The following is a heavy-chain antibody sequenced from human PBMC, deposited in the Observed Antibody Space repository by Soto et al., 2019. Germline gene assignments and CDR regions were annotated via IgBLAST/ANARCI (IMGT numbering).Heavy chain of an antibody. Sequence: GGSLRLSCAASGFTFSSYGMHWVRQAPGKGLEWVAVISYDGTNKYYADSVKGRFTISRDNSKNTLYLQMNSLRPEDTAVYYCAKDAQGYRYGRYSYYYNMDVWGQGNPGHRLL. CDR3: AKDAQGYRYGRYSYYYNMDV. CDR1: GFTFSSYG. V-gene: IGHV3-30*18. D-gene: IGHD5-18*01. J-gene: IGHJ6*02. CDR2: ISYDGTNK.